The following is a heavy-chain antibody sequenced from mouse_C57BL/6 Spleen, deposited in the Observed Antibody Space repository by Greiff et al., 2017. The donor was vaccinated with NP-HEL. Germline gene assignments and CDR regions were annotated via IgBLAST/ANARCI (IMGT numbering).Heavy chain of an antibody. J-gene: IGHJ2*01. Sequence: EVHLVESGPGLVKPSQSLSLTCSVTGYSITSGYYWNWIRQFPGNKLEWMGYISYDGSNNYNPSLKNRISITRDTSKNQFFLKLNSVTTEDTATYYCARSPSNYFDYWGQGTTLTVSS. CDR3: ARSPSNYFDY. CDR1: GYSITSGYY. V-gene: IGHV3-6*01. CDR2: ISYDGSN.